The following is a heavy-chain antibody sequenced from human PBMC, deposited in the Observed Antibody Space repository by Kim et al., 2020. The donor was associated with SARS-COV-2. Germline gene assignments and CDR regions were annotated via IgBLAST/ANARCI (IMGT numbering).Heavy chain of an antibody. J-gene: IGHJ3*02. Sequence: SLKSRVTISVDTSKNQFSLKLSSVTAADTAVYYCARARSTMIVVVDAFDIWGQGTRVTVSS. V-gene: IGHV4-31*02. CDR3: ARARSTMIVVVDAFDI. D-gene: IGHD3-22*01.